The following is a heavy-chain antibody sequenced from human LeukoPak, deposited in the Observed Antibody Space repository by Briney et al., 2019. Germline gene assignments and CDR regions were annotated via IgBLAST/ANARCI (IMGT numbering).Heavy chain of an antibody. V-gene: IGHV3-23*01. J-gene: IGHJ4*02. CDR3: AKSRGSATYYRGNDY. CDR1: GFTFTNYA. D-gene: IGHD3-10*01. CDR2: MSNSGDKT. Sequence: GGSLRLSCAASGFTFTNYATTWVRQAPGKGLEWVSSMSNSGDKTYYAESVKGRFTISRDNSKSTLYLQMNSVEAEDTAVYYCAKSRGSATYYRGNDYWGQGTLVTVSS.